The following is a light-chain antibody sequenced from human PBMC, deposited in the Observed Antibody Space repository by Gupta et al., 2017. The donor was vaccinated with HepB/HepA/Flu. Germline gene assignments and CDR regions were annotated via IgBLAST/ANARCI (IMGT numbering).Light chain of an antibody. CDR1: SSNIGAGYD. CDR3: QSYDSSLSGSPVI. Sequence: QSVFTQPPSVSGAPGQRVTISRTGTSSNIGAGYDVHWYQQLPGTAPKLLIYGNNNRPSGVPDRFSGSKSGTSVSLAITGLQAEDEADYYCQSYDSSLSGSPVIFGGGTKLTVL. V-gene: IGLV1-40*01. J-gene: IGLJ2*01. CDR2: GNN.